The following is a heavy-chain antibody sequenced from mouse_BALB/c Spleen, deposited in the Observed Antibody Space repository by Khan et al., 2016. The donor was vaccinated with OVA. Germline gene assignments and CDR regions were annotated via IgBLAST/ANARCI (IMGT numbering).Heavy chain of an antibody. CDR2: IFPVTGTT. CDR3: ARGYFGNYEVVF. J-gene: IGHJ3*01. D-gene: IGHD2-1*01. Sequence: VQLQESGAELVKPGASVKLSCKTSGYIFTSYWLQWVKQRPGQGIGWIGQIFPVTGTTYSNENFKGKAPLTVDTTSSTAYMTLSSLTSEDSAVYFCARGYFGNYEVVFWGQGTLGTCSP. V-gene: IGHV1S132*01. CDR1: GYIFTSYW.